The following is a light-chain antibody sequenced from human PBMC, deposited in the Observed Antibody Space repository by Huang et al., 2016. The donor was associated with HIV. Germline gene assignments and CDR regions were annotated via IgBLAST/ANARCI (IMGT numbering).Light chain of an antibody. J-gene: IGKJ3*01. V-gene: IGKV3-15*01. CDR2: GAS. Sequence: EIVMTQSPATLSVSPGERATRSCRASQSVSSNLAWYQQKPGQAPRLLIYGASTRATGIPARFSGSGSGTEFTLTISSLQSEDFAVYYCQQNNNWPPLFTFGPGTKVDIK. CDR3: QQNNNWPPLFT. CDR1: QSVSSN.